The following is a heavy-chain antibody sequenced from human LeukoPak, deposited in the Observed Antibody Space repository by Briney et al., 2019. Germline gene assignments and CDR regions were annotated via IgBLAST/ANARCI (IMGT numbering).Heavy chain of an antibody. CDR3: ARRKGSGRLDAFDI. V-gene: IGHV1-69*01. J-gene: IGHJ3*02. CDR2: IIPIFGTA. Sequence: SVKVSCKASGGTFSSYAISWVRQAPGQGLEWMGGIIPIFGTANYAQKFQGRVTITADESTSTAYMELSSLRSEDTDVYYCARRKGSGRLDAFDIWGQGTMVTVSS. D-gene: IGHD3-10*01. CDR1: GGTFSSYA.